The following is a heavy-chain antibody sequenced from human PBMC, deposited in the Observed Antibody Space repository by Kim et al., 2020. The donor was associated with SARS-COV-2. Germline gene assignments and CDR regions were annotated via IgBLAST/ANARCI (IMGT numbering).Heavy chain of an antibody. Sequence: GGSLRLSCAASGFNFDGSAMHWVRQAPGKGLEWVGRIKSKTNAYATAYSASVKGSFTISRDDSKNTAYLQMNSLKTEDTAVYYCTREDDMWSGYEAWFDPWGQGTLVTVSS. D-gene: IGHD3-3*01. CDR3: TREDDMWSGYEAWFDP. V-gene: IGHV3-73*01. J-gene: IGHJ5*02. CDR1: GFNFDGSA. CDR2: IKSKTNAYAT.